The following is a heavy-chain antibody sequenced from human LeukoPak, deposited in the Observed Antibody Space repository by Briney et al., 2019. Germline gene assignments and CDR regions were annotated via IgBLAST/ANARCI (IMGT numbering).Heavy chain of an antibody. V-gene: IGHV3-23*01. CDR1: GFTFSNYA. CDR2: ISGSGDTS. Sequence: GGSLRLSCTASGFTFSNYAMSWVRQAPGKGLEWVSGISGSGDTSYYADSVKGRFTISRDNSKNTVYLDMNNLRGEETAVYFCAKDRAASNPNWFDPWGQGTLVTVSS. J-gene: IGHJ5*02. CDR3: AKDRAASNPNWFDP. D-gene: IGHD4-11*01.